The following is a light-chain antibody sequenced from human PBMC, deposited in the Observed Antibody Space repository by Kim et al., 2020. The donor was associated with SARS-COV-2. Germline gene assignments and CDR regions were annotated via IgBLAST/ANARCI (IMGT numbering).Light chain of an antibody. Sequence: LLTQSPGTLSLSPGDRATLSCRASQSIISSYLAWYQQTPGQAPRLLIYGASYRATGIPDRFSGSGSGTDYTLTISRLEPEDFAVYYCQQFSNSIYTFGQGTKLEI. CDR1: QSIISSY. V-gene: IGKV3-20*01. CDR2: GAS. J-gene: IGKJ2*01. CDR3: QQFSNSIYT.